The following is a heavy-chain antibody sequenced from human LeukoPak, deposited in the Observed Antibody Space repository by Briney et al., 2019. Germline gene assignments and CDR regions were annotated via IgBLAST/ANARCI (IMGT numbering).Heavy chain of an antibody. Sequence: GASVKVSCKASGGTFISYAISWVRQAPGQGLEWMGGIIPIFGTANYAQKFQGRVTITADKSTSTAYMEPSSLRSEDTAVYYCASWGGVSTFDAFDIWGQGTMVTVSS. CDR1: GGTFISYA. D-gene: IGHD3-16*01. CDR3: ASWGGVSTFDAFDI. V-gene: IGHV1-69*06. CDR2: IIPIFGTA. J-gene: IGHJ3*02.